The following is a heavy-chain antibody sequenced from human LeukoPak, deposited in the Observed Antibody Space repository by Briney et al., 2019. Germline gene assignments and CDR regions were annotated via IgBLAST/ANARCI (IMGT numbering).Heavy chain of an antibody. CDR3: ARADYYDSSGYYYVVD. CDR2: ISDSGVSA. D-gene: IGHD3-22*01. J-gene: IGHJ4*02. V-gene: IGHV3-23*01. CDR1: GLIFGSFA. Sequence: PGGSLTLSCAASGLIFGSFAMSWVRQAPGKGLEWVSVISDSGVSAYYADFVKGRFTISRDNSKNTLYLQMNSLRAEDTAVYYCARADYYDSSGYYYVVDWGQGTLVTVSS.